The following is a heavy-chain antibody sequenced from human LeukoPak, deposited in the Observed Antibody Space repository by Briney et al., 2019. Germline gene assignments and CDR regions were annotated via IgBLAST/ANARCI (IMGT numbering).Heavy chain of an antibody. J-gene: IGHJ6*03. V-gene: IGHV4-4*07. CDR3: ASDYYYYMDV. CDR2: IYTSGST. Sequence: SETLSLTCTVSGGSISSYYWSWIQQPAGKGLEWIGRIYTSGSTNYNPSLKSRVIMSGDTSKNQFSLKLSSVTAADTAVYYCASDYYYYMDVWGKGTTVTVSS. CDR1: GGSISSYY.